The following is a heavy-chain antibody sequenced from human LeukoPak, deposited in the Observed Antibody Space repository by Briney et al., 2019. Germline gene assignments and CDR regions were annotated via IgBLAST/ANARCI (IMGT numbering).Heavy chain of an antibody. Sequence: ASETLSLTCAVYGGSFSGYYWSWIRQPPGKGLEWIGEINHSGSTNYNPSLKSRVTISVDTSKNQFSLKLSSVTAADTAVYYCARQQSGSSGYYVDYWGQGTLVTVSS. CDR2: INHSGST. J-gene: IGHJ4*02. V-gene: IGHV4-34*01. CDR1: GGSFSGYY. D-gene: IGHD3-22*01. CDR3: ARQQSGSSGYYVDY.